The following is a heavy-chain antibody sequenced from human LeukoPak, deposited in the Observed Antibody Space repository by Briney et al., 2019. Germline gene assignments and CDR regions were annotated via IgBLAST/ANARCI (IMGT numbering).Heavy chain of an antibody. D-gene: IGHD1-14*01. J-gene: IGHJ4*02. CDR3: ARDFSWTGGYFDY. V-gene: IGHV3-30*02. CDR2: IRYDGSNK. Sequence: PGGSLRLSCAASGFTFSSYGMHWVRQAPGKGLEWVAFIRYDGSNKYYADSVKGRFTISRDNSKNTLYLQMNSLRAEDTAVYYRARDFSWTGGYFDYWGQGTLVTVSS. CDR1: GFTFSSYG.